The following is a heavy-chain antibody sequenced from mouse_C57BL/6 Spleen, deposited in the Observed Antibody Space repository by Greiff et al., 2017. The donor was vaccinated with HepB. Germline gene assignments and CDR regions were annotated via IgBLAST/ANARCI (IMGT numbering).Heavy chain of an antibody. CDR2: INPNNGGT. V-gene: IGHV1-26*01. CDR1: GYTFTDYY. J-gene: IGHJ2*01. D-gene: IGHD1-1*01. CDR3: ARRRDITTVLDY. Sequence: EVQLQQSGPELVKPGASVKISCKASGYTFTDYYMNWVKQSHGKSLEWIGDINPNNGGTSYNQKFKGKATLTVDKSSSTAYMELRSLTSEDSAVYYCARRRDITTVLDYWGQGTTLTVSS.